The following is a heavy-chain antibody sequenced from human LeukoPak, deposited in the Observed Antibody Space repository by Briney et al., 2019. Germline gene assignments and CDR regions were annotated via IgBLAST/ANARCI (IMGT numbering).Heavy chain of an antibody. CDR3: AREGGDYDFWSGPWVPTLRFDP. J-gene: IGHJ5*02. Sequence: PSETLSPTVTVPDGSISTYDWSWIRQPAGKALEWSGRIYTSGITNYNPSPNSPVTMSVDTSTTPFPINLSSVTAADTALYYCAREGGDYDFWSGPWVPTLRFDPWGQGTLVTVSS. CDR2: IYTSGIT. V-gene: IGHV4-4*07. D-gene: IGHD3-3*01. CDR1: DGSISTYD.